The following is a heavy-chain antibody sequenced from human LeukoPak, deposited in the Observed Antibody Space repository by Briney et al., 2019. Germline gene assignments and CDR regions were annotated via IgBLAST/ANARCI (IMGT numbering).Heavy chain of an antibody. D-gene: IGHD2-8*01. Sequence: PSETLSLTCTVSGGSVSSGTYYWSWIRQPPGKGLEWIGYMYYSRSTNYNPSLKSRVTISVDTYKNQCSLELTSVTTADTAVYYCTRSTNLEAFDIWGQGTMVTVSS. CDR2: MYYSRST. V-gene: IGHV4-61*01. J-gene: IGHJ3*02. CDR1: GGSVSSGTYY. CDR3: TRSTNLEAFDI.